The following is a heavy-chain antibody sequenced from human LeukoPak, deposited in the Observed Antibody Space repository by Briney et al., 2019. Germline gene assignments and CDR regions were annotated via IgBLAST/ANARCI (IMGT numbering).Heavy chain of an antibody. J-gene: IGHJ2*01. D-gene: IGHD3-3*01. V-gene: IGHV3-11*03. CDR3: ARRYYDFLSGYYNWYFDL. CDR2: ISSSIGCT. Sequence: PGGSLRVSCAAPGFTFSDYYMYWIRQAPGKGLEWVSYISSSIGCTNYVDFVKGRFTISRDNAKISLNLQMNSLRAEDTAIYYCARRYYDFLSGYYNWYFDLWGRGTLVTVSS. CDR1: GFTFSDYY.